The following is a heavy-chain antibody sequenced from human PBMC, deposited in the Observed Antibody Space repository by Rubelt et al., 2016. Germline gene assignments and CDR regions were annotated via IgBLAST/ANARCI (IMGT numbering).Heavy chain of an antibody. CDR2: ISYDGSNK. J-gene: IGHJ4*02. CDR3: AREITPADLD. V-gene: IGHV3-30*04. Sequence: QVQLVESGGGVVQPGRSLRLSCAASGFTFSSYAMHWVRQAPGKGLEWVAVISYDGSNKYYADSVKGRFTISRDNSKNTLYLQMNSLRAEDTAVYYCAREITPADLDWGQGTLFTVSS. CDR1: GFTFSSYA. D-gene: IGHD2-2*01.